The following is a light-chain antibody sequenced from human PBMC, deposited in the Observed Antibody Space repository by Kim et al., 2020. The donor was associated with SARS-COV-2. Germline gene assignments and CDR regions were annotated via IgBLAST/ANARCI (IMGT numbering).Light chain of an antibody. CDR3: LLSYGRAYV. J-gene: IGLJ1*01. Sequence: QAVVTQEPSLTVSPGGTVTLTCGSSTGAVTSGHYPFWFQQKPGQAPRTLIYDTSDKHSWTPARFSGSLLGGKAALTLSGAQSEDEAEYDCLLSYGRAYVFGTGTQVTVL. CDR1: TGAVTSGHY. V-gene: IGLV7-46*01. CDR2: DTS.